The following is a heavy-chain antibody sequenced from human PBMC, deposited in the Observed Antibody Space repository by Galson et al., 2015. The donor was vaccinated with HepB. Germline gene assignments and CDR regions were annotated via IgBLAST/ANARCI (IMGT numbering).Heavy chain of an antibody. V-gene: IGHV1-69*13. CDR1: GGTFSTHA. Sequence: SVKVSCKASGGTFSTHAMSWVRKAPGQGLEWMGRITPMFGAAKYAQKFQGRATITADESTSTVYLELSSLRFEDTAVYYCAREGIAASTNPVEYWGQGTLVTVSS. CDR3: AREGIAASTNPVEY. J-gene: IGHJ4*02. CDR2: ITPMFGAA. D-gene: IGHD6-13*01.